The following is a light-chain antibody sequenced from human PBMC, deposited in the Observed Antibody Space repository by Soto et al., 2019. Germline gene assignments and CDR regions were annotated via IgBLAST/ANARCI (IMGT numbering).Light chain of an antibody. V-gene: IGLV2-23*02. CDR2: EVS. Sequence: QSALTQPASVSGSPGQSITISCTGTSTDVGDSNHVSWYQHHPGKAPKLIIYEVSYRPSGVSNRFSGSKSGNTASLTISGLQAVGEADYYCCSFAGSSTVVFGGGTKLTVL. CDR1: STDVGDSNH. CDR3: CSFAGSSTVV. J-gene: IGLJ2*01.